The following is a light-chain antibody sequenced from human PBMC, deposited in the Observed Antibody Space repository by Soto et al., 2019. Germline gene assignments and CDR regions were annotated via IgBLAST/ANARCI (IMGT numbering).Light chain of an antibody. J-gene: IGKJ1*01. CDR2: AAS. CDR1: QSISNY. CDR3: QQSYSSPET. V-gene: IGKV1-39*01. Sequence: DIQMTQSPSSLSASVGDRVTITCRASQSISNYLNWYQQKPGKAPKLLIYAASSLQGGVPSRFRGSGSGTAFTLSISSLQPEDFATYYCQQSYSSPETFGQGTKVEI.